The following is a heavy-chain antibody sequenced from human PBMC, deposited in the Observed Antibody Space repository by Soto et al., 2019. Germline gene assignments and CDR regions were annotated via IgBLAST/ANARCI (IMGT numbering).Heavy chain of an antibody. CDR2: IYYSGST. CDR3: ARRAYCTTTICYPYIDY. V-gene: IGHV4-31*03. J-gene: IGHJ4*02. D-gene: IGHD2-2*01. Sequence: PSETLSLTCTVSGGSISSGNYYWSWIRQHPGKGLEWIGYIYYSGSTYYNPSLKSRVAISVDTSKNQFSLKLSPVAAADTAVYYCARRAYCTTTICYPYIDYWGQGTLVTVSS. CDR1: GGSISSGNYY.